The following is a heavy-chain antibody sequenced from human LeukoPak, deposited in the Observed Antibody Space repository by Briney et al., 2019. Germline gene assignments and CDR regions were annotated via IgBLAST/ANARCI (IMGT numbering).Heavy chain of an antibody. J-gene: IGHJ4*02. D-gene: IGHD1/OR15-1a*01. Sequence: GESLKISCQASGYTFAKYWIGWVRQMPGKGLEWMGIIYPGDSDTRYGPSFQGQVTISVDKSINTAYLQWIRLKASDTAIYYCATSESQTRFDYWGQGTLVSVSS. CDR1: GYTFAKYW. V-gene: IGHV5-51*01. CDR3: ATSESQTRFDY. CDR2: IYPGDSDT.